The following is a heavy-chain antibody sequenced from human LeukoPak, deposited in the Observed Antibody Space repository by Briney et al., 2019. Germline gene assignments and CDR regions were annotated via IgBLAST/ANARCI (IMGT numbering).Heavy chain of an antibody. CDR2: IYPGDSDT. V-gene: IGHV5-51*01. CDR3: ARNVDIVATKNWFDP. Sequence: GESLQISCQGSGYSFTSYWIGWVRQMPGKGLEWMGIIYPGDSDTRYSPSFQGQVTISADKSISTAYLQWSSLKASDTAMYYCARNVDIVATKNWFDPWGQGTLVTVSS. D-gene: IGHD5-12*01. J-gene: IGHJ5*02. CDR1: GYSFTSYW.